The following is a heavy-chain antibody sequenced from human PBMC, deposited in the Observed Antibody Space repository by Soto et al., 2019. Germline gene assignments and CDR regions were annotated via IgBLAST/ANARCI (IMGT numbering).Heavy chain of an antibody. CDR2: IIPILGIA. V-gene: IGHV1-69*02. CDR1: GGTFSSYT. CDR3: ARGTGTTRLDYYYYGMDV. J-gene: IGHJ6*02. D-gene: IGHD1-1*01. Sequence: QVQLVQSGAAVKKPGSSVKVSCKASGGTFSSYTISWVRQAPGQGLEWMGRIIPILGIANYAQKFQGRVTITADKSTSTAYMELSSLRSEDTAVYYCARGTGTTRLDYYYYGMDVWGQGTTVTVSS.